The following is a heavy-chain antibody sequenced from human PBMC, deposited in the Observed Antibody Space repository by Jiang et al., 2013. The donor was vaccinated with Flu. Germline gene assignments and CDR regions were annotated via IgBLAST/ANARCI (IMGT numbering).Heavy chain of an antibody. Sequence: QTLSLTCTVSGGSVSSGDYYWSWIRQPPGKGLEWIGYIFNSESSYYNPSLKSRVTTSLDTSKNQFSLRLSSVTAADTAVYFCARGRTVRGVIQLDNWGQGTLVTVSS. CDR2: IFNSESS. J-gene: IGHJ4*02. CDR1: GGSVSSGDYY. CDR3: ARGRTVRGVIQLDN. V-gene: IGHV4-30-4*08. D-gene: IGHD3-10*01.